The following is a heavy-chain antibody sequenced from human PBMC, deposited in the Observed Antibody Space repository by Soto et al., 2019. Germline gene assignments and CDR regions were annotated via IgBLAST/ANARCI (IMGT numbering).Heavy chain of an antibody. D-gene: IGHD3-22*01. V-gene: IGHV3-30-3*01. CDR2: ISYDGSNK. CDR3: ARDYAYYYDSSGYYYGINAFDI. CDR1: GFTFSSYA. Sequence: QVQLVESGGGVVQPGRSLRLSCAASGFTFSSYAMHWVRQAPGKGLEWVAIISYDGSNKYYADSVKGRFTISRDNSKNTLYLQMNSLRAEDTAVYYCARDYAYYYDSSGYYYGINAFDIWGQGTMVTVSS. J-gene: IGHJ3*02.